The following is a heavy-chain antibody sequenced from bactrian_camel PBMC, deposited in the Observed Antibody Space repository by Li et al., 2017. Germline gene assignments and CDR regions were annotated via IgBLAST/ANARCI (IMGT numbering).Heavy chain of an antibody. CDR1: GFTISRAY. CDR3: AADAPWYSGACRYNF. D-gene: IGHD1*01. J-gene: IGHJ4*01. CDR2: IYTPAGTT. Sequence: VQLVESGGGLAQPGGSLRLSCTASGFTISRAYMSWGRQAPGKEGEGVAAIYTPAGTTYYEDSVEGRFTISQDDAKNAVYLEMNGLKPEDTAMYYCAADAPWYSGACRYNFLGQGTQVTVS. V-gene: IGHV3S40*01.